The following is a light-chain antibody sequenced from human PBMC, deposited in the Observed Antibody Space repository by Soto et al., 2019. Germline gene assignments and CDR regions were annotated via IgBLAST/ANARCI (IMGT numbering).Light chain of an antibody. CDR3: SSSTSSSTLDV. CDR2: DVS. V-gene: IGLV2-14*01. CDR1: SSDVGGYNY. Sequence: QSALTQPASVSGSPGQSITISCTGTSSDVGGYNYVSWYQQHPGKAPKLMIYDVSNRPSGVSNRFSGSKSGNTASLTISGLLADDEADYYCSSSTSSSTLDVFGTGTKVTVL. J-gene: IGLJ1*01.